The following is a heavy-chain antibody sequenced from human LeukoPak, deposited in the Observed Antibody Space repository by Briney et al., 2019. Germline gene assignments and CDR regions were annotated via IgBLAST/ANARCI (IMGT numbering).Heavy chain of an antibody. CDR2: ISYDESDK. Sequence: GGSLRLSCAASGSTFSNYGMHWVRQAPGKGLEWVAVISYDESDKYYADSVKGRFTISRDNSKNTLYLQMNSLRPEDTAVYYCAKGVVAATNAAYYGMDVWGQGTTVTVSS. CDR3: AKGVVAATNAAYYGMDV. J-gene: IGHJ6*02. V-gene: IGHV3-30*18. D-gene: IGHD2-15*01. CDR1: GSTFSNYG.